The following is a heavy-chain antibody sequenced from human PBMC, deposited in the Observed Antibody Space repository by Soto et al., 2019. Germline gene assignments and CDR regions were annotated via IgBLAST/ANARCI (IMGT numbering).Heavy chain of an antibody. V-gene: IGHV2-70*01. CDR1: GFSLSTSGMC. CDR3: ARIPFEGIGQGAYRGGDCSTSYYYYGMDV. D-gene: IGHD2-21*02. Sequence: SGPTLVNPTPPLTLTCTFSGFSLSTSGMCVSWIRQPPGKALEWLALIDWDDDKYYSTSLKTRLTISKDTSKNQVVLTMTNMDPVDTATYYCARIPFEGIGQGAYRGGDCSTSYYYYGMDVWGQGTTVTVSS. CDR2: IDWDDDK. J-gene: IGHJ6*02.